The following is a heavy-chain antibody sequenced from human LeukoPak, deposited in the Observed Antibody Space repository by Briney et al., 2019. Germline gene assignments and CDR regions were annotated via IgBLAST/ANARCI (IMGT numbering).Heavy chain of an antibody. Sequence: GGSLRLSCAASGFTQSSYSAHWLRQAPGKGLEWVAVIWYDGSKKYYGDSVKGRFAISRDNLKNTLYLQMNSLRAEDTAVYYCASNYGSGKYATATLDNWGQGTLVTVSS. J-gene: IGHJ4*02. V-gene: IGHV3-33*08. CDR2: IWYDGSKK. D-gene: IGHD3-10*01. CDR1: GFTQSSYS. CDR3: ASNYGSGKYATATLDN.